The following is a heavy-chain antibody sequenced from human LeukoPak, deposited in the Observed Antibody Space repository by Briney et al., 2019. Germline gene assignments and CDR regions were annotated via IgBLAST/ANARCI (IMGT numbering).Heavy chain of an antibody. CDR1: GFTFSSYG. CDR3: AKDTRELLGGLDY. Sequence: PGGSLRLSCAASGFTFSSYGMHWVRQAPGKGLEWVAVIWYDGSNKYYADSVKGRFTISRDNSKNTLYLQMNSLRAEDTAVYYCAKDTRELLGGLDYWGQGTLVTVSS. J-gene: IGHJ4*02. CDR2: IWYDGSNK. D-gene: IGHD1-26*01. V-gene: IGHV3-30*02.